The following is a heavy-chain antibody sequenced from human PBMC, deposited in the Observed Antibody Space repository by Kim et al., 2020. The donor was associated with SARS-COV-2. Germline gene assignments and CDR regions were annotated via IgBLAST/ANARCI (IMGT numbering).Heavy chain of an antibody. V-gene: IGHV1-18*01. CDR2: ISPDTGVR. CDR3: AREEISTMPFDL. D-gene: IGHD2-2*01. Sequence: ASVKVSCKASGYTFTTYGISWVRQAPGQGLEWMGWISPDTGVRDYAQKFQGRVAMTTDTSTSTAYMELKSLRSDDTAVYYCAREEISTMPFDLWGQGTLVTVSS. J-gene: IGHJ4*02. CDR1: GYTFTTYG.